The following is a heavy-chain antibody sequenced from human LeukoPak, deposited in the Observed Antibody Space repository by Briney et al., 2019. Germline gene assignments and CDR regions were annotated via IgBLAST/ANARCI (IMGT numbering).Heavy chain of an antibody. V-gene: IGHV1-69*05. D-gene: IGHD3-3*01. Sequence: ASVKVSCKASGGTFSSYAISWVRQAPGQGLEWMGRIIPIFSTANYAQKFQGRVTITTDESTSTAYMELSSLRSEDTAVYYCARASDKYDHYFDYWGQGTLVTVSS. CDR1: GGTFSSYA. CDR3: ARASDKYDHYFDY. CDR2: IIPIFSTA. J-gene: IGHJ4*02.